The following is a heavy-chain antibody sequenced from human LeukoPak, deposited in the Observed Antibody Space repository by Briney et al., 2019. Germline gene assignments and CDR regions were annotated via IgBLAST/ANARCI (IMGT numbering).Heavy chain of an antibody. Sequence: ETLSLTCAVYGGSFSDYYWGWIRQPPGKGLEWIGSIYDSGSTYYNPSLKSRVTISVDTSKNQFSLKLNSVTAADTAVYYCARHYGPWGRGTLVTVSS. J-gene: IGHJ5*02. CDR3: ARHYGP. V-gene: IGHV4-39*01. D-gene: IGHD3-10*01. CDR1: GGSFSDYY. CDR2: IYDSGST.